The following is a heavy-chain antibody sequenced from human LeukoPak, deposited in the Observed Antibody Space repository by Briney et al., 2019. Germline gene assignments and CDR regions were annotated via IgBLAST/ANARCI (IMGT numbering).Heavy chain of an antibody. CDR2: IYPGDSNP. J-gene: IGHJ4*02. Sequence: GESLQISCQGSGYSFASSWIGWVRQMPGKGLEWMGIIYPGDSNPKHSPSFQGQVTISADKSISTAYLQWSSLQASDSAIYYGARVPAANGPGDYWGQGTLVTVSS. D-gene: IGHD2-15*01. CDR3: ARVPAANGPGDY. CDR1: GYSFASSW. V-gene: IGHV5-51*01.